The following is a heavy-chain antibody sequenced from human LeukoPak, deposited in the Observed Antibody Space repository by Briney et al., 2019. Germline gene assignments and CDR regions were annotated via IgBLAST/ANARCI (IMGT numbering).Heavy chain of an antibody. J-gene: IGHJ4*02. D-gene: IGHD3-10*01. CDR3: ARDTYGSGSYHGY. CDR1: GGSITSYY. Sequence: SETLSLTCTVSGGSITSYYWSWIRQPPGKGLEWIGYVYYSGITNYNPSLKSRVTMSVDTSKNQLSLKLSSVTAADTAVYYCARDTYGSGSYHGYWGQGTLVTVSS. CDR2: VYYSGIT. V-gene: IGHV4-59*01.